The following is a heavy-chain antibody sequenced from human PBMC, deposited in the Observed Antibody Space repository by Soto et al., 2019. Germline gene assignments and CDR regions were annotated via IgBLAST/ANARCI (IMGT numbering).Heavy chain of an antibody. Sequence: QVQLVQSGAEVKKPGSSVKVSCKASGGTFSSYAISWVRQAPGQGLEWMGGIIPIFGTANSAQKFPGRVQTNADESTSSAYMEQTSLRSEDTAVYYCARGGYYYYGMDVWGHGTTVTVSS. CDR1: GGTFSSYA. V-gene: IGHV1-69*12. J-gene: IGHJ6*02. D-gene: IGHD1-26*01. CDR2: IIPIFGTA. CDR3: ARGGYYYYGMDV.